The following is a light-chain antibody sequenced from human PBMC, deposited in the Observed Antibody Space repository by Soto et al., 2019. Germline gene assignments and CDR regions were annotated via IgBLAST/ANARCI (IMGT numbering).Light chain of an antibody. CDR3: TSYTSSSTNYV. CDR2: EVS. CDR1: SSDIGGYDY. Sequence: QAASVSGSPGQSITISCTGTSSDIGGYDYVSWYQQHPGKAPKLMIYEVSNRPSGVSNRFPGSKSGNTASLTISGLQAEDEADYYCTSYTSSSTNYVFGTGTKVTVL. J-gene: IGLJ1*01. V-gene: IGLV2-14*01.